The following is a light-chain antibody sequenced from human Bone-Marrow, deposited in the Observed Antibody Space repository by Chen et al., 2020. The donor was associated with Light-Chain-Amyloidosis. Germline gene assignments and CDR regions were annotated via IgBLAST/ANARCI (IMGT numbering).Light chain of an antibody. CDR3: ATWDDSLSHLWV. CDR1: SSNIGSNY. J-gene: IGLJ3*02. V-gene: IGLV1-47*01. Sequence: QSVVTQPPSASGTPGQRVTTSCSGSSSNIGSNYVYWYQHFPGAAPKLLLYRDDERPSGVPDRFSGSKSGTSASLAISGLRSEDEADYYCATWDDSLSHLWVFGGGTKLTVL. CDR2: RDD.